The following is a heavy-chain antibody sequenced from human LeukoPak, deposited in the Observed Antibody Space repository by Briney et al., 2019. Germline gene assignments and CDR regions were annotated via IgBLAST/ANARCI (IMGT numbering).Heavy chain of an antibody. CDR2: IYHSGST. D-gene: IGHD3-10*01. CDR1: GGSISSGGYS. J-gene: IGHJ5*02. V-gene: IGHV4-30-2*01. Sequence: SETLSLTCAVSGGSISSGGYSWSWIRQPPGKGLEWIGYIYHSGSTYYNPSLKSRVTISVDRSKNQFSLKLSSVTPEDTAVYYCARVLVRGDNNWFDPWGQGTLVTVSS. CDR3: ARVLVRGDNNWFDP.